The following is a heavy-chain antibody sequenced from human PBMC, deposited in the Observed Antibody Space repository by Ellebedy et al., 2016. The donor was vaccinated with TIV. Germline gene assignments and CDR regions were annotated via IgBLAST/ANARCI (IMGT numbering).Heavy chain of an antibody. Sequence: LSLTCAASGFNVNSYFMSWVRQAPGKGLEWVSIIYKDGGTNYTDSVMGRFTISRDNAKNSLFLQMNSLRVEDTAVYYCARRASYGDYAVQVNPWFDPWGQGTLVTVSS. J-gene: IGHJ5*02. CDR2: IYKDGGT. CDR1: GFNVNSYF. D-gene: IGHD4-17*01. V-gene: IGHV3-66*01. CDR3: ARRASYGDYAVQVNPWFDP.